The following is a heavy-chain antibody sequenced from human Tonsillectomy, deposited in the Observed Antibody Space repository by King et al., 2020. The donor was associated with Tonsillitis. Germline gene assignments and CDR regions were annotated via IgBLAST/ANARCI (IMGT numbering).Heavy chain of an antibody. CDR2: IKQDGSEK. D-gene: IGHD2-2*02. Sequence: VQLVESGGGLVQPGGSLRLSCAASGFTFSSYWMSWVRQAPGKGLAWVANIKQDGSEKYYVDSVKGRFTISRDNAKNSLYLQMNSLRAEDTAVYYCARGIGDIVVVPAAIPENYYYMDVWGKGTTVTVSS. J-gene: IGHJ6*03. V-gene: IGHV3-7*01. CDR1: GFTFSSYW. CDR3: ARGIGDIVVVPAAIPENYYYMDV.